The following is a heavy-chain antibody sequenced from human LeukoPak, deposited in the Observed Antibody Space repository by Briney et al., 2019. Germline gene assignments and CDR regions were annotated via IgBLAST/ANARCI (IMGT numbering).Heavy chain of an antibody. CDR1: GFTFSSYS. J-gene: IGHJ5*02. CDR2: ISSSSSYI. D-gene: IGHD4-17*01. Sequence: GGSLRLSYAASGFTFSSYSMNWVRQAPGKGLEWVSSISSSSSYIYYADSVKGRFTISRDNAKNSLYLQMNSLRAEDMALYYCAKEDSNLRGFDPWGQGTLVTVSS. V-gene: IGHV3-21*04. CDR3: AKEDSNLRGFDP.